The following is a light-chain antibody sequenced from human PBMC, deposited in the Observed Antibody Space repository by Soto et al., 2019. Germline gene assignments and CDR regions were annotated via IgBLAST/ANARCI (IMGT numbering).Light chain of an antibody. CDR1: SSDVGGYNY. Sequence: ALTQPPSASGSPGQSVTLSCTGTSSDVGGYNYVSWYQQHPGKAPKLMIYEVSKRPSGVPDRFSGSKSGNTASLTVSGLQAEDEADYYCSSYAGSNNLVFGGGTKLTVL. CDR3: SSYAGSNNLV. J-gene: IGLJ2*01. CDR2: EVS. V-gene: IGLV2-8*01.